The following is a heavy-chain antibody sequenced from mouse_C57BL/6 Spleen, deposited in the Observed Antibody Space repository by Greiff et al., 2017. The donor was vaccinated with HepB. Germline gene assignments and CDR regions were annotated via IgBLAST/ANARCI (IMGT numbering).Heavy chain of an antibody. V-gene: IGHV14-1*01. D-gene: IGHD2-5*01. J-gene: IGHJ3*01. CDR3: TRDISNYGLAY. CDR2: IDPEDGDT. Sequence: EVQLQQSGAELVRPGASVKLSCTASGFNIKDYYMHWVKQRPEQGLEWIGRIDPEDGDTEYAPKFQGKATMTADTSSNTAYLQLSSLTSEDTAVYYCTRDISNYGLAYWGQGTLVTVSA. CDR1: GFNIKDYY.